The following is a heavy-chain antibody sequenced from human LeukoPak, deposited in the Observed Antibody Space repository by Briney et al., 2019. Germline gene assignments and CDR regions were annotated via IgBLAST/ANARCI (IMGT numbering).Heavy chain of an antibody. D-gene: IGHD5-24*01. CDR2: ISIGSSTR. CDR1: GFTFTSYS. Sequence: GGSLRLSCAASGFTFTSYSMNWVRQAPGKGLEWVSYISIGSSTRYYADSVKGRFTISRDNAKNSLYLQMNSLRAEDTAVYYCARVRKMATSYLDYWGQGTLVTVSS. V-gene: IGHV3-48*04. CDR3: ARVRKMATSYLDY. J-gene: IGHJ4*02.